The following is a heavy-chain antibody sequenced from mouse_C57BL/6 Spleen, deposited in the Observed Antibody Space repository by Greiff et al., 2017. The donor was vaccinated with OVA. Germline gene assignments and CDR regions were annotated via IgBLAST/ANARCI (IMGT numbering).Heavy chain of an antibody. Sequence: VQLQQSGPELVKPGASVKLSCKASGYTFTSYDINWVKQRPGQGLEWIGRIYPRDGSTKYNEKFKGKATLTVDTSSSTAYMELHSLTSEDSAVYFCARMGRGYYSNWYFDVWGTGTTVTVSS. CDR3: ARMGRGYYSNWYFDV. D-gene: IGHD2-5*01. CDR1: GYTFTSYD. CDR2: IYPRDGST. J-gene: IGHJ1*03. V-gene: IGHV1-85*01.